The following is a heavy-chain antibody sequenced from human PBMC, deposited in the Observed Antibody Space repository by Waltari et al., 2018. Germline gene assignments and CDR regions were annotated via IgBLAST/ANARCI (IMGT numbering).Heavy chain of an antibody. CDR3: GRQGGRYYGWRDD. V-gene: IGHV5-10-1*03. CDR2: IDPSDATT. CDR1: GYSFTSYW. D-gene: IGHD1-26*01. J-gene: IGHJ4*02. Sequence: EVQLVQSGAEVKKPGESLRISCKGSGYSFTSYWISWVRQMPGKGLGWMGRIDPSDATTNYSQSFPGHVTIPADKSISTAYLQWSSLKAPDTAMYYWGRQGGRYYGWRDDWGQGTLVTVSS.